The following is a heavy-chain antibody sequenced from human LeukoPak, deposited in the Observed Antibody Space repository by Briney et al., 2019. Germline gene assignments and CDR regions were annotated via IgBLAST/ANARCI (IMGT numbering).Heavy chain of an antibody. D-gene: IGHD5-18*01. CDR2: IIPIFGTA. Sequence: AASVKVSCKASGGTFSSYAISWVRQAPGQGLEWMGRIIPIFGTANYAQKFQGRVTITTDESTSTAYMELSSLRSEDTAVYYCAREPIKQLWFRVADTSDAFDIWGQGTMVTVSS. CDR1: GGTFSSYA. V-gene: IGHV1-69*05. J-gene: IGHJ3*02. CDR3: AREPIKQLWFRVADTSDAFDI.